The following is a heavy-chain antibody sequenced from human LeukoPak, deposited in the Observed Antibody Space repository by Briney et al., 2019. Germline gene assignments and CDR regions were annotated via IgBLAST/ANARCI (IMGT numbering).Heavy chain of an antibody. CDR3: ASTPNYYDSSGYDDY. CDR2: ISYSGST. J-gene: IGHJ4*02. D-gene: IGHD3-22*01. Sequence: SETLSLTCTVSGGSITSYYCTWIRQPPGKGLEWIGHISYSGSTNYNPSLKSRVTISIDTSKNQFSLKLSSVTASDTAVYYCASTPNYYDSSGYDDYWGQGTLVTVSS. CDR1: GGSITSYY. V-gene: IGHV4-59*08.